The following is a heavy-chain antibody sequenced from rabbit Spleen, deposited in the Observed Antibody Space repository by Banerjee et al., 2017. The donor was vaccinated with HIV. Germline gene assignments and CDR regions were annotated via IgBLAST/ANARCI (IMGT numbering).Heavy chain of an antibody. CDR2: IYTGSGNT. J-gene: IGHJ4*01. D-gene: IGHD1-1*01. Sequence: QEQLVESGGDLVKPGASLTVTCKASGFDFSSNAMYWVRQAPGKGLEWIGCIYTGSGNTAYASWAKGRFTISKTSSTTVTLQMTSLTTADTATYFCATNTGSGGGLDLWGPGTLVTVS. V-gene: IGHV1S45*01. CDR1: GFDFSSNA. CDR3: ATNTGSGGGLDL.